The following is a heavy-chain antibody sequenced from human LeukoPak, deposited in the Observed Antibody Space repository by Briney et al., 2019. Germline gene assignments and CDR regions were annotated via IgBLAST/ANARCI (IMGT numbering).Heavy chain of an antibody. D-gene: IGHD6-19*01. J-gene: IGHJ6*02. V-gene: IGHV3-53*01. CDR1: GFTLRVNY. Sequence: GGSLRLSCVASGFTLRVNYMTWIRQIPGRGLEWVSVIYSDGTTKYADSAKGRFTISRDNSKSMVYLQMDRLRAEDTAVYYCARCKGGWSDHFYGMDVWGQGTTVTVSS. CDR3: ARCKGGWSDHFYGMDV. CDR2: IYSDGTT.